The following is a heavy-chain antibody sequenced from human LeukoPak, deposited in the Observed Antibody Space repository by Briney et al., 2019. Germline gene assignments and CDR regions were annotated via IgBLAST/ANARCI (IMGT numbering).Heavy chain of an antibody. Sequence: PGGSLRLSCAASGFTFSNAWMSWVRQAPGQGLELVGRIKSKTDGGTTHYTAPVKGRFTISRDDSKNTLYLQMNSLKTEDTAVYYCTTGSQVLGATIPFYFDYWGQGTLVTVSS. CDR3: TTGSQVLGATIPFYFDY. V-gene: IGHV3-15*01. D-gene: IGHD1-26*01. CDR1: GFTFSNAW. CDR2: IKSKTDGGTT. J-gene: IGHJ4*02.